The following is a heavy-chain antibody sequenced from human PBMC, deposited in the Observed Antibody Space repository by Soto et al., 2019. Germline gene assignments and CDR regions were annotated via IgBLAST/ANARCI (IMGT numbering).Heavy chain of an antibody. CDR1: GFTFSSYA. V-gene: IGHV3-23*01. CDR3: AKHSPQWLKEGAFDI. Sequence: EVQLLESGGGLVQPGGSLRLSCAASGFTFSSYAMSWVRQAPGKGLEWVSAISGSGGSTYYADSVKGRFTISRDNSRNTLYLQLNSRRAEDTAVYYCAKHSPQWLKEGAFDIWGQGTMVTVSS. CDR2: ISGSGGST. J-gene: IGHJ3*02. D-gene: IGHD6-19*01.